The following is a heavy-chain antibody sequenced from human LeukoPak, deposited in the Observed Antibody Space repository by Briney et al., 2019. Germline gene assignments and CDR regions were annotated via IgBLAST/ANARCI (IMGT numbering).Heavy chain of an antibody. J-gene: IGHJ4*02. CDR2: IYYSGST. V-gene: IGHV4-59*08. Sequence: SETLSLTCTVSGGSISRYYWSWIRQPPGKGLEWIGYIYYSGSTNYNPSLKSRVTISVDTSKNQFSLKLSSVTAADTAVYYCARHGIYYDILTGYYPTYYFDYWGQGTLVTVSS. CDR3: ARHGIYYDILTGYYPTYYFDY. CDR1: GGSISRYY. D-gene: IGHD3-9*01.